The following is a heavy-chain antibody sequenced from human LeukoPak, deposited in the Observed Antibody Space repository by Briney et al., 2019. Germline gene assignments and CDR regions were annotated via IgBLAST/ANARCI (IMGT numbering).Heavy chain of an antibody. J-gene: IGHJ4*02. V-gene: IGHV1-8*01. CDR1: GCTFTNSD. Sequence: GSSVKVSCKASGCTFTNSDINWVRQATGQGLEWMGWMNPNSGNTGYAQKFQGRITITKNTSISTAYMELSSLRSEDTAMYYCARADQWDGYKYYFDYWGQGTLVTVSS. D-gene: IGHD5-24*01. CDR2: MNPNSGNT. CDR3: ARADQWDGYKYYFDY.